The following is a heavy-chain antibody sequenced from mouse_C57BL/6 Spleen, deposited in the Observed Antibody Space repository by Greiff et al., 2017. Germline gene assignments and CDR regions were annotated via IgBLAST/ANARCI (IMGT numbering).Heavy chain of an antibody. V-gene: IGHV1-64*01. D-gene: IGHD2-3*01. J-gene: IGHJ3*01. CDR1: GYTFTSYW. CDR2: IRPNSGST. CDR3: ARSEDGYYVWFAY. Sequence: QVQLQQPGAELVKPGASVKLSCKASGYTFTSYWMPWVKQRPGQGLEWIGMIRPNSGSTNYNEKFKGKATLTVDKSSSTAYMQLSSLTSEDSAVYYCARSEDGYYVWFAYWGQGTLVTVSA.